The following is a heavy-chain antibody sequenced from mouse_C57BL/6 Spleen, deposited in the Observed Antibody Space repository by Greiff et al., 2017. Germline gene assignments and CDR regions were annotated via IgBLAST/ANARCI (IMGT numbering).Heavy chain of an antibody. CDR2: IYPSDSET. J-gene: IGHJ4*01. CDR3: ARSPRLHAMDY. D-gene: IGHD3-2*02. CDR1: GYTFTSYW. V-gene: IGHV1-61*01. Sequence: VQLQQSGAELVRPGSSVKLSCKASGYTFTSYWMDWVKQRPGQGLEWIGNIYPSDSETHYNQKFKDKATLTVDKSSSTAYMQLSSLTSEDSAVYYCARSPRLHAMDYWGQGTSVTVSS.